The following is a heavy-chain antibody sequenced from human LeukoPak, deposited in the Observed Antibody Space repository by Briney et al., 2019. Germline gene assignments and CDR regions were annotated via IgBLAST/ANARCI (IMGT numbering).Heavy chain of an antibody. CDR1: GGSISSYY. CDR3: ARKAYYYDSSGYVNWFDP. V-gene: IGHV4-4*07. Sequence: SETLSLTCTVSGGSISSYYWNWIRQPAGKGLEWIGSIYTSGSTNYNPSLKSRVTISVDTSKNQFSLKLSSVTAADTAVYYCARKAYYYDSSGYVNWFDPWGQGTLVTVSS. D-gene: IGHD3-22*01. CDR2: IYTSGST. J-gene: IGHJ5*02.